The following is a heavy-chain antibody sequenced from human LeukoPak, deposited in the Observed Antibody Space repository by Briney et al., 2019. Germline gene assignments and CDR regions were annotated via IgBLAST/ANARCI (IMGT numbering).Heavy chain of an antibody. CDR2: PGNKANSYTT. D-gene: IGHD6-6*01. Sequence: GGSLRLSCAASGLTFSDHYMDWVGQAPGQGLEWVGHPGNKANSYTTEYAASVKGRFTISRDDSKNSLYLQMNSLKTEDTAVYYCARGGYSSSSFYGMDVWGQGTTVTVSS. CDR3: ARGGYSSSSFYGMDV. CDR1: GLTFSDHY. J-gene: IGHJ6*02. V-gene: IGHV3-72*01.